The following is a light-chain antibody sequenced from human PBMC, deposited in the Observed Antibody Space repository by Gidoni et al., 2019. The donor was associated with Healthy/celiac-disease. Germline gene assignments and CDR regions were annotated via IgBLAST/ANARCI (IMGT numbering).Light chain of an antibody. CDR3: QQYNNWPPLT. Sequence: IVMTQSPATLSVSPGERATRSCRSSQSVSSNLAWYQQKPGQAPRLLIYGAATRATGIPASFSGSGSGIEFTLTISSLQSEDFAVYYCQQYNNWPPLTFGGGTKVEIK. CDR1: QSVSSN. CDR2: GAA. V-gene: IGKV3-15*01. J-gene: IGKJ4*01.